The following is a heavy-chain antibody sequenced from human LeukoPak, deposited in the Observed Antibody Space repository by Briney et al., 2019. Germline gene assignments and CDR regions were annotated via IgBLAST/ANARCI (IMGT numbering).Heavy chain of an antibody. J-gene: IGHJ4*02. CDR1: GGSFSGYY. CDR2: INHGGST. CDR3: ARGRDGYNNY. V-gene: IGHV4-34*01. D-gene: IGHD5-24*01. Sequence: SETLSLTCAVYGGSFSGYYWSWIRQPPGKGLEWIGEINHGGSTNCNPSLKSRVTLSIDTSKNQFSLKLNSVTAADTAVYYCARGRDGYNNYWGQGTLVTVSS.